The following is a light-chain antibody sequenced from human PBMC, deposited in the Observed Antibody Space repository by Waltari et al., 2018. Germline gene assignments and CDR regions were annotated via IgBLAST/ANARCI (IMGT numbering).Light chain of an antibody. J-gene: IGKJ3*01. CDR2: AAS. Sequence: DIQLTQSPSFLSASVGDRVTITCRASQAISNYLAWYHQKPGGAPKLLIYAASTLQSGVPSRVSGSGSGTEFTLTISSLRPEDFATYYCQQFHSYPFTFGPGTKVDIK. CDR3: QQFHSYPFT. CDR1: QAISNY. V-gene: IGKV1-9*01.